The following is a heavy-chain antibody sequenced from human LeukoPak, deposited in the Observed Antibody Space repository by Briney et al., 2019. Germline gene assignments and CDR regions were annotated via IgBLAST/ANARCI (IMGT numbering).Heavy chain of an antibody. D-gene: IGHD3-16*02. V-gene: IGHV3-21*01. CDR1: GFTFTSYT. CDR3: AKDYDYVWGSYRSLGYAFDI. CDR2: ISSSSSYI. J-gene: IGHJ3*02. Sequence: GGSLRLSCAASGFTFTSYTMNWVRQAPGKGLEWVSSISSSSSYIYYADSLKGRFTISRDNAKSSLYLQMNSLRAEDTAVYYCAKDYDYVWGSYRSLGYAFDIWGQGTMVTVSS.